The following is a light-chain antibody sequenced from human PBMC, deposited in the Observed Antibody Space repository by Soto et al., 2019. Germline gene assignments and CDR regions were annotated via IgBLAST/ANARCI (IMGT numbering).Light chain of an antibody. CDR3: QQRSNWPRT. CDR1: QSVSID. Sequence: EIVLTQSPATLSLSPGERATLSCRASQSVSIDLAWYQQKPGQAPRLLIFDASNRATGVPPRFSGSGSGTDFTLTISSLEPEDSGIYYCQQRSNWPRTFGQGTKVDIK. V-gene: IGKV3-11*01. CDR2: DAS. J-gene: IGKJ1*01.